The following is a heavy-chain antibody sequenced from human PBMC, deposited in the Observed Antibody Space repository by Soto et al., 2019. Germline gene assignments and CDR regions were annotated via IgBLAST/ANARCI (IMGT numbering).Heavy chain of an antibody. J-gene: IGHJ3*02. CDR1: GFTFFNYA. D-gene: IGHD2-8*01. CDR2: IGGTGAPT. CDR3: GRDANGNHIGAFEM. Sequence: EVQLLESGGGLEQPGGSLTISCAASGFTFFNYAMTWVRQAPGKGLEWVSSIGGTGAPTKYADSVKDRFIISRDNSKNTVSLQLSSLRPEDTAVYYCGRDANGNHIGAFEMWGQGTVVTVSS. V-gene: IGHV3-23*01.